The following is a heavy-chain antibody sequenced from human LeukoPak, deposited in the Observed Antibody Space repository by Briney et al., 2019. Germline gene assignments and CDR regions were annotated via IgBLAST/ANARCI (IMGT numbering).Heavy chain of an antibody. V-gene: IGHV3-23*01. CDR3: AKSYYGWGIYPIFDY. Sequence: GGSLRLSCAASGFTFSSYAMSWVRQAPGKGLEWVSAISGSGGSTYYADSVKGRFTISRDNSKNTLYLQMNSLRPDDPAVYYCAKSYYGWGIYPIFDYWGQGTLVTVSS. J-gene: IGHJ4*02. CDR2: ISGSGGST. D-gene: IGHD3-10*01. CDR1: GFTFSSYA.